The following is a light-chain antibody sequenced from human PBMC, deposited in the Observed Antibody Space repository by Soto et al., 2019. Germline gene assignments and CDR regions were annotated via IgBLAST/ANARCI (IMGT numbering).Light chain of an antibody. V-gene: IGKV3-20*01. Sequence: IVLTQSPCTLSLSPGERATLSCRASQSVSSSYLAWYQQKPGQAPRLLIYGASSRATGIPDRFSGSGSGTDFTLTISRLEPEDFAVYYCRKYGSSPQTFGQGTKVDTK. CDR2: GAS. CDR1: QSVSSSY. J-gene: IGKJ1*01. CDR3: RKYGSSPQT.